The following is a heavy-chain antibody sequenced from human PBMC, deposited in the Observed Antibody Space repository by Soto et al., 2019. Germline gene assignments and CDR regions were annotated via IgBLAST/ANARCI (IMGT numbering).Heavy chain of an antibody. D-gene: IGHD4-4*01. J-gene: IGHJ5*01. CDR1: GGSFRGHC. Sequence: SETLSLTCAVSGGSFRGHCWSWVRQSPGKGLEWIGEINNSGTTNYNSSLKSRVTIELDTSKKQFSLRLASVTVADTAVYFCATATVSSIWFDSLGQGTLVTVSS. V-gene: IGHV4-34*01. CDR3: ATATVSSIWFDS. CDR2: INNSGTT.